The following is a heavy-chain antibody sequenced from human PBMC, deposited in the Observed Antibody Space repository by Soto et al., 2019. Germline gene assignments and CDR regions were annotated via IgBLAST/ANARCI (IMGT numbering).Heavy chain of an antibody. Sequence: SVKVSCKACGGTFSSFTISGVRQAPGQGLEWMGGIIPIYGTANYAQKFQGRVTITADASTRTAYMELSSLRSEDTAVYYCAKDRRADWESYYYYAMDVWGQGTTVTVSS. V-gene: IGHV1-69*13. CDR2: IIPIYGTA. CDR1: GGTFSSFT. CDR3: AKDRRADWESYYYYAMDV. J-gene: IGHJ6*02. D-gene: IGHD1-26*01.